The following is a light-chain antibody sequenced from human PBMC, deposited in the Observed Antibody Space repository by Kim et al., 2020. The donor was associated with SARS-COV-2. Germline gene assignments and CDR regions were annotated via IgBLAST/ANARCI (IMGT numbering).Light chain of an antibody. CDR2: RDN. J-gene: IGLJ2*01. Sequence: QPVLTQPPSASGTPGQRVTISCSGSSSNIGSNFVYWYQQLPGTAPKLLIHRDNQRPSGVPDRFSGSKSGTSASLAISGLRSEDEADYYCAAWDDSLTGVLFGGGTQLTVL. V-gene: IGLV1-47*01. CDR3: AAWDDSLTGVL. CDR1: SSNIGSNF.